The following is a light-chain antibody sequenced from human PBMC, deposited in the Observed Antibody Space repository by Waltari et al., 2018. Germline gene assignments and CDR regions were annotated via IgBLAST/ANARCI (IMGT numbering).Light chain of an antibody. CDR3: QQYNSFPWT. CDR2: KAS. Sequence: DIQMTQSPSTLSASVGDRVTITCRASQSISTWLAWYQQKPGKAPNLLIYKASAVESGVPARVSGSGSATDFTLTISGLQPDDFATYFCQQYNSFPWTFGQGTRVDIK. V-gene: IGKV1-5*03. CDR1: QSISTW. J-gene: IGKJ1*01.